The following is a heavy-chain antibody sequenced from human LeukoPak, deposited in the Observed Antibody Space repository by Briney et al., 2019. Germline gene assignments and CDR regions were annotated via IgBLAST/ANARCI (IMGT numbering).Heavy chain of an antibody. CDR3: ASFYDSSGYRSLAFDI. Sequence: ASVKVSCKASGYTFTSYAMNWARQAPGQGLEWMGWINTNTGNPTYAQGFTGRFVFSLDTSVSTAYLQISSLKAEDTAVYYCASFYDSSGYRSLAFDIWGQGTMVTVSS. J-gene: IGHJ3*02. CDR2: INTNTGNP. V-gene: IGHV7-4-1*02. D-gene: IGHD3-22*01. CDR1: GYTFTSYA.